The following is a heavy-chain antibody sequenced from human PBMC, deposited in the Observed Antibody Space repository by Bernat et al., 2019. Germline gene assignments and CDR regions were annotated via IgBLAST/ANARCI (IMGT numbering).Heavy chain of an antibody. D-gene: IGHD3-3*02. V-gene: IGHV3-9*01. CDR3: AKISNPKTYCYYMDV. Sequence: EVQLVESGGGLVKPGGSLRLSCAASGFTFDDYAMHWVRQAPGKGLEWVSGISWNSGSIGYADSVKRRFTISRDYAKISLYLQLNSLRAEDTALYYCAKISNPKTYCYYMDVWGKGTTVTVSS. CDR1: GFTFDDYA. CDR2: ISWNSGSI. J-gene: IGHJ6*03.